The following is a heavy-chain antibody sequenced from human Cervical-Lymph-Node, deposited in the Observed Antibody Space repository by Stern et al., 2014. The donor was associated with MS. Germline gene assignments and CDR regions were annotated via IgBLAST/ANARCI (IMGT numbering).Heavy chain of an antibody. D-gene: IGHD2-2*01. Sequence: QVQLVESGSEVTKPGSSVNVTCKASGGTFRNFAVNWVRQAPGQGLEWVGGIIPVFGRPTYAQKFQGRLTIISDESTNTVYRELSSLTTDDTATYFCASAHPATRRGYKGMNVWGQGTTIAVSS. CDR3: ASAHPATRRGYKGMNV. J-gene: IGHJ6*02. V-gene: IGHV1-69*01. CDR1: GGTFRNFA. CDR2: IIPVFGRP.